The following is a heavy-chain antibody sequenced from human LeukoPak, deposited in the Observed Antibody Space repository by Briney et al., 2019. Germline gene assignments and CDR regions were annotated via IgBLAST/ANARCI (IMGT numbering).Heavy chain of an antibody. V-gene: IGHV3-21*01. Sequence: GGSLRLSCAASGFTFSNYWMSWVRQAPGKGLEWVSSISSSSSYIYYADSVKGRFTISRDNAKNSLYLQMNSLRAEDTAVYYCARRLDTGGRAFDIWGQGTMVTVSS. D-gene: IGHD5-18*01. CDR3: ARRLDTGGRAFDI. J-gene: IGHJ3*02. CDR1: GFTFSNYW. CDR2: ISSSSSYI.